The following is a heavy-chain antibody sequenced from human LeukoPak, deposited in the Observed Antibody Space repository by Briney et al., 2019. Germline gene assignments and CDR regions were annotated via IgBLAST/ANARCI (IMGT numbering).Heavy chain of an antibody. CDR2: ISYDGSNK. D-gene: IGHD3-10*01. Sequence: PGGSLRLSCAASGFTFSSYAMHWVRQAPGKGLHWVAVISYDGSNKYYADSVKGRFTISRDNSKNTLYLQMNSLRAEDTAVYYCAIKTSEYYYGSGSNFQHWGQGTLVTVSS. V-gene: IGHV3-30-3*01. J-gene: IGHJ1*01. CDR3: AIKTSEYYYGSGSNFQH. CDR1: GFTFSSYA.